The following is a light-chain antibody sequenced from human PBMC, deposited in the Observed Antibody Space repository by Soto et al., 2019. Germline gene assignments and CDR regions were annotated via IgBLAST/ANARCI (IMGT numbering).Light chain of an antibody. V-gene: IGKV3-20*01. Sequence: EIVLTQSPGTRSLSPLGIGRRCFMASQSVSSSYVAWYQQKPGQAPRLLIYGASSRATGIPDRFSGSGSGTDFTLTISRLEPEDFAVYFCQQYGRSVPITFGQGTRLEIK. CDR1: QSVSSSY. J-gene: IGKJ5*01. CDR3: QQYGRSVPIT. CDR2: GAS.